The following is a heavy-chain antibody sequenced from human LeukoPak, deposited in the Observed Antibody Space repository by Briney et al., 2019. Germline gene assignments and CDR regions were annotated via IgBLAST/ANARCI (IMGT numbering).Heavy chain of an antibody. CDR2: TTPYDDNP. D-gene: IGHD1-26*01. CDR3: AEVDPPIIAGARGDAFEI. V-gene: IGHV1-18*01. Sequence: GSVKVSCKASGYRFTNFGITWVRQAPGQGLEWMGWTTPYDDNPEYGKKFQGRVTMTTDTSTDTAYLEVSSLRPDDTAVYCCAEVDPPIIAGARGDAFEIWGQGTLVTVSS. J-gene: IGHJ3*02. CDR1: GYRFTNFG.